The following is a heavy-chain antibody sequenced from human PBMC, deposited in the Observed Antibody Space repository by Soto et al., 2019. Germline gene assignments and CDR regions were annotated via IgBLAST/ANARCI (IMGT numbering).Heavy chain of an antibody. CDR2: INPNSGGT. V-gene: IGHV1-2*04. D-gene: IGHD6-13*01. Sequence: ASVKVSCKASGYTFTGYYMHWVRQAPGQGLEWMGWINPNSGGTNYAQKFQGWVTMTRDTSISTAYMELSRLRSDDTAVYYCARDATGYSSSWGYYYYYYGMDVWGQGTTVTVSS. CDR1: GYTFTGYY. CDR3: ARDATGYSSSWGYYYYYYGMDV. J-gene: IGHJ6*02.